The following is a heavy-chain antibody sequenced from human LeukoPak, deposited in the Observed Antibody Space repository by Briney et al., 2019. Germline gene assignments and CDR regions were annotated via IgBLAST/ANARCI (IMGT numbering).Heavy chain of an antibody. Sequence: SETLSLTCTVSGGSISSYYWSWIRQPPGKGLDWIGYIYYGGSTNYNPSLKSRVTLSLDTSKNQFSLKLSSVTAADTAVYYCASLQGVYTSPRSYYFDYWGQGTLVTVSS. V-gene: IGHV4-59*01. CDR1: GGSISSYY. CDR2: IYYGGST. D-gene: IGHD5/OR15-5a*01. J-gene: IGHJ4*02. CDR3: ASLQGVYTSPRSYYFDY.